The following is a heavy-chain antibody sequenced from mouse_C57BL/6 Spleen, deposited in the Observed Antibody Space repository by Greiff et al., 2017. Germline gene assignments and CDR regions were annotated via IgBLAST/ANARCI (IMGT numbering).Heavy chain of an antibody. J-gene: IGHJ3*01. CDR1: GYAFSSSW. D-gene: IGHD1-1*01. V-gene: IGHV1-82*01. CDR3: ARDYGSSSPRFAY. Sequence: VKLVESGPELVKPGASVKISCKASGYAFSSSWMNWVKQRPGKGLEWIGRIYPGDGDTNYNGKFKGKATLTADKSSSTAYMQLSSLTSEDSAVYFCARDYGSSSPRFAYWGQGTLVTVSA. CDR2: IYPGDGDT.